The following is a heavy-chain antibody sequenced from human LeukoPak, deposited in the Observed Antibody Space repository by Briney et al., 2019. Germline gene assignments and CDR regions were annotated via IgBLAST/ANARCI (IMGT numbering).Heavy chain of an antibody. J-gene: IGHJ4*02. D-gene: IGHD3-3*01. CDR1: GGSFSGYY. V-gene: IGHV4-34*01. CDR2: IYHSGST. CDR3: ARGRTIFGVLNEGPILDY. Sequence: SETLSLTCAVYGGSFSGYYWSWIRQPPGKGLEWIGYIYHSGSTYYNPSLKSRVTISVDRSKNQFSLKLTSVTAADTAVYFCARGRTIFGVLNEGPILDYWGQGILVTVSS.